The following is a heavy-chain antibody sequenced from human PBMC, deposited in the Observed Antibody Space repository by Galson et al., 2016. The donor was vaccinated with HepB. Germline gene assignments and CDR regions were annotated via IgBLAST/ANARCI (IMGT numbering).Heavy chain of an antibody. Sequence: LRLSCAASGFTFSNYAMSWVRQAPGKGLEWVSLISGGSTYYADSVKGRFTISRDNSKNTLYLQMNTLRAEDTAVYYCAKVLPYSAGHGMDVRGQGTTVTVSS. CDR2: ISGGST. CDR3: AKVLPYSAGHGMDV. CDR1: GFTFSNYA. J-gene: IGHJ6*01. V-gene: IGHV3-23*01. D-gene: IGHD6-13*01.